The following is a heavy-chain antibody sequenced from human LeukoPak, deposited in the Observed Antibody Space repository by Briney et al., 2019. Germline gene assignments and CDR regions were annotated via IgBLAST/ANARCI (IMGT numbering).Heavy chain of an antibody. CDR2: INPNSGGT. J-gene: IGHJ4*02. D-gene: IGHD2-2*01. CDR1: GYTFTGYD. CDR3: AREGYCSSTSCSKDY. Sequence: ASVKVSCKASGYTFTGYDMHWVRQAPGQGLEWMGWINPNSGGTNYAQKFQGRVTMTRDTSISTAYMELSRLRSDDTAVYYCAREGYCSSTSCSKDYWGQGTLVTVSS. V-gene: IGHV1-2*02.